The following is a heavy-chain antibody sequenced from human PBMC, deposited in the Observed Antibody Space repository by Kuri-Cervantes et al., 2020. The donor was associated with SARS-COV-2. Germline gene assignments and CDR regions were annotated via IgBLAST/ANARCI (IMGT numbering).Heavy chain of an antibody. Sequence: GESLKISCAASGFTFSTYDMYWVRQAPGKGLEWVAFIWNDGSNKYYADSVKGRFTISRDSSKNTLYLQTDSLRGDDTAVYYCARDVGDSGSDYWGQGTLVTVSS. CDR1: GFTFSTYD. V-gene: IGHV3-33*08. J-gene: IGHJ4*02. CDR3: ARDVGDSGSDY. CDR2: IWNDGSNK. D-gene: IGHD3-10*01.